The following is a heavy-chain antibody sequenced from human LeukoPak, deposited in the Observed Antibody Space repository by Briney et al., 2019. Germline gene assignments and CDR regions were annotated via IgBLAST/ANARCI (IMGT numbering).Heavy chain of an antibody. CDR1: GFTFSTYD. V-gene: IGHV3-23*01. D-gene: IGHD3-3*01. J-gene: IGHJ4*02. CDR3: AKEDTIFGVVVPPFDY. CDR2: ISGSGGST. Sequence: GGSLRLSCTVSGFTFSTYDMSWVRLTPGKGLEWVSAISGSGGSTYYADSVKGRFTISRDNSKNTLYLQMNSLRAEDTAVYYCAKEDTIFGVVVPPFDYWGQGTLVTVSS.